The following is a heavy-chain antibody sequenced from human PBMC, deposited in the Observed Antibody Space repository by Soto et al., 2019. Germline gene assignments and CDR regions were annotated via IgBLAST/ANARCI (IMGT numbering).Heavy chain of an antibody. CDR3: AKGDCSGGSCYRGFDY. CDR1: GFSFSNYA. Sequence: EVQLLETGGGLVQPGGSLRLSCAGSGFSFSNYAMTWVRQAPGKGLEWVSSISGSGTTTYYAESVQGRFTISRDNSKNTLSLQMYSLRAEDTAVYYCAKGDCSGGSCYRGFDYWGQGTLVTVSS. D-gene: IGHD2-15*01. V-gene: IGHV3-23*01. CDR2: ISGSGTTT. J-gene: IGHJ4*02.